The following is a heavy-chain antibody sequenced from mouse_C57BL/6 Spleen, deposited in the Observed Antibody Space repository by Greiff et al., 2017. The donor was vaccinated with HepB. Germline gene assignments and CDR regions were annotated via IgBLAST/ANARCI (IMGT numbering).Heavy chain of an antibody. CDR3: ARQRGYYDYYFDY. CDR1: GFTFSSYG. D-gene: IGHD2-4*01. Sequence: EVQLVESGGDLVKPGGSLKLSCAASGFTFSSYGMSWVRQTPDKRLEWVATISSGGSYTYYPDSVKGRFTISRDNAKNTLYLQMSSLKSEDTAMYYCARQRGYYDYYFDYWGQGTTLTVSS. CDR2: ISSGGSYT. V-gene: IGHV5-6*01. J-gene: IGHJ2*01.